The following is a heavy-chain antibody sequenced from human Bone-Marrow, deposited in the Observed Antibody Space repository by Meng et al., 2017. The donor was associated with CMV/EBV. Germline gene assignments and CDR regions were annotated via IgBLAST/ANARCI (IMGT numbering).Heavy chain of an antibody. V-gene: IGHV4-39*01. J-gene: IGHJ4*02. Sequence: SETLSLTCTVSGGSISSSSYYWGWIRQPPGKGLEWIGSIYYSGSTYYNPSLKSRVTISVDTSKNQFSLKLSSVTAADTAVYYCARIRVVPAATLYYFDYWGQGTRVTGSS. CDR2: IYYSGST. D-gene: IGHD2-2*01. CDR3: ARIRVVPAATLYYFDY. CDR1: GGSISSSSYY.